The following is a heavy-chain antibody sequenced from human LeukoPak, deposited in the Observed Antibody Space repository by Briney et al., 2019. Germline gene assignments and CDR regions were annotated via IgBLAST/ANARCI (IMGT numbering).Heavy chain of an antibody. CDR2: INHSGST. Sequence: PSETLPLTCAVYGGSFSGYYWSWIRQPPGKGLEWIGEINHSGSTNYNPSLKSRVTISVDTSKNQFSLKLSSVTAADTAVYYCARGEWLLDYWGQGTLVTVSS. CDR3: ARGEWLLDY. J-gene: IGHJ4*02. D-gene: IGHD3-3*01. V-gene: IGHV4-34*01. CDR1: GGSFSGYY.